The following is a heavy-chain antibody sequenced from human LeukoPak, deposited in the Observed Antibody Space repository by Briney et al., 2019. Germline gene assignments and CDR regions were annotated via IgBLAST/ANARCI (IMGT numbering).Heavy chain of an antibody. Sequence: SETLSLTCSVSGCSINSYYWSWMRQPPGKGLEWIGYLTNSGSTKYNPSLESRVTLSEDTSKNQVSLNLRSVTAADAAVYYCARQRHNNFWSGLGYYYMDVWGKGITVTV. J-gene: IGHJ6*03. D-gene: IGHD3-3*01. CDR3: ARQRHNNFWSGLGYYYMDV. CDR2: LTNSGST. V-gene: IGHV4-59*08. CDR1: GCSINSYY.